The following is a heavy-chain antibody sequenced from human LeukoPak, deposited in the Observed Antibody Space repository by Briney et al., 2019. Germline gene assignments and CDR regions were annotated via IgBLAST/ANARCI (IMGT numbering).Heavy chain of an antibody. CDR3: ARETGYSTSWYAYYFDY. CDR1: EFSVSHNY. Sequence: GGSLRLSCAASEFSVSHNYMSWVRQAPGKGLEWVSVIHSDGTTHYADSVKGRFTISRDNSKNTLYLQMNSLRVEDTAMYYRARETGYSTSWYAYYFDYWGQGTLVTVAS. CDR2: IHSDGTT. J-gene: IGHJ4*02. V-gene: IGHV3-53*01. D-gene: IGHD6-13*01.